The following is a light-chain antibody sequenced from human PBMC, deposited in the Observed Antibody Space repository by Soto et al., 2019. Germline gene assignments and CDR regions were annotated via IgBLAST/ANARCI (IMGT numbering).Light chain of an antibody. CDR1: QSVSSSY. J-gene: IGKJ2*01. V-gene: IGKV3-20*01. CDR2: GAS. CDR3: QQYGSSVYT. Sequence: EIVLTQSPGTLSLSPGERATLSCRASQSVSSSYLAWYQQKPGQAPRLLIHGASSRATGIPDRFSGSGSGTEFTLTIIRPEPEDFAVYYCQQYGSSVYTFGQGTKLEIK.